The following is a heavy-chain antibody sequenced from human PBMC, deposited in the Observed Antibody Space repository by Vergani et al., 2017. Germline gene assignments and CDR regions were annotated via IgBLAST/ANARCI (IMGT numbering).Heavy chain of an antibody. Sequence: QVQLVESGGGVVQPGRSLRLSCAASGFTFNQYGMHWVRQAPGKGLEWVAVTWYDGNNKQYADSVKGRFTISRDNSKSTMYLQMNSLRDEDTGVYYCARQLASGRNDAFDIWGQGTMVTVSS. CDR3: ARQLASGRNDAFDI. D-gene: IGHD3-3*02. CDR2: TWYDGNNK. J-gene: IGHJ3*02. CDR1: GFTFNQYG. V-gene: IGHV3-33*01.